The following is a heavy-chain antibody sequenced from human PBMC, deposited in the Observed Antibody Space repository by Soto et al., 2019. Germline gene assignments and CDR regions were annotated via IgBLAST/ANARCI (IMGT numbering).Heavy chain of an antibody. CDR2: ISSSGSTI. CDR3: ARDRVSGAYYHDAFDM. J-gene: IGHJ3*02. Sequence: EVQLVESGGNLVQPEGSLRLSCAASGFTFSSYSMNWVRQAPGKGLEWVSYISSSGSTIYHADSVKGRFTISRDNAKKSLYLQMNSLRAEDTAVYYCARDRVSGAYYHDAFDMWGQGTMVTVSS. V-gene: IGHV3-48*01. CDR1: GFTFSSYS. D-gene: IGHD3-10*01.